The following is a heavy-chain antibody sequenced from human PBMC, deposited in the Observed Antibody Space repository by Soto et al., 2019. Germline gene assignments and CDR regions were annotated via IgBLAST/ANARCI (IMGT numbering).Heavy chain of an antibody. CDR1: GFTFSDYY. D-gene: IGHD3-22*01. CDR3: EKDRHYYDSSGYYYGGERWLDP. V-gene: IGHV3-11*01. CDR2: ISSSGSTI. J-gene: IGHJ5*02. Sequence: QVQLVESGGGLVKPGGSRRLSCAASGFTFSDYYMSWIRQAPGKGLEWGSYISSSGSTIYYADSVKGRFTISRDNAKNSLGLQTNSLRAEDTAVYYCEKDRHYYDSSGYYYGGERWLDPWGQGTLVTVSS.